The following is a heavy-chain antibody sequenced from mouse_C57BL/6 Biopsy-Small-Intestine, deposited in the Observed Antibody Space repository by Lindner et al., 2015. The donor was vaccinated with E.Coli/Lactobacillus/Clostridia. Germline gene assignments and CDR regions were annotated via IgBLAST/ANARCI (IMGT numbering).Heavy chain of an antibody. V-gene: IGHV1-81*01. J-gene: IGHJ1*03. Sequence: VQLQESGAELARPGASVNLSCKASGYTFTSYGISWVKQRTGQGLEWIGEIYLRSGNTYNNEKFKGKAILTADKSSSTAYMELRSLTSEDSAVLFCARWDPTAVPWYFDVWGTGTTVTVSS. CDR3: ARWDPTAVPWYFDV. CDR2: IYLRSGNT. D-gene: IGHD6-1*01. CDR1: GYTFTSYG.